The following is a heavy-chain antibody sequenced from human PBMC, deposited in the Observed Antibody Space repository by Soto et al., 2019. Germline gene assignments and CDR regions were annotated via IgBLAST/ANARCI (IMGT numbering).Heavy chain of an antibody. V-gene: IGHV3-23*01. Sequence: PGGSLRLSCVASGFTFSTYAMSWVRQTPGKGLEWVSSFTVNADKSHYADSVKGRFTISRDNSMNTLYLQLDSLRAEDTAMYYCVKGGTTDNMIFDYWGQRTQVTVSS. CDR2: FTVNADKS. CDR1: GFTFSTYA. CDR3: VKGGTTDNMIFDY. D-gene: IGHD3-16*01. J-gene: IGHJ4*02.